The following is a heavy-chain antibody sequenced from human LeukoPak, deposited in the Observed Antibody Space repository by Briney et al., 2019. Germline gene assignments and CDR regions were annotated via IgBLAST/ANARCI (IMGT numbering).Heavy chain of an antibody. CDR2: ISAYNGNT. CDR1: GYTFTGYY. Sequence: ASVKVSCKASGYTFTGYYMHWVRQAPGQGLEWMGWISAYNGNTNYAQKLQGRVTMTTDTSTSTAYMELRSLRSDDTAVYYCARQRGSHDYGDYVVWGQGTLVTVSS. D-gene: IGHD4-17*01. J-gene: IGHJ4*02. CDR3: ARQRGSHDYGDYVV. V-gene: IGHV1-18*04.